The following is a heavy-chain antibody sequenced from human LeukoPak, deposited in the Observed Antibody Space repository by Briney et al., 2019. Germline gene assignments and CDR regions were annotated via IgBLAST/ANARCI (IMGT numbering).Heavy chain of an antibody. CDR3: ARDPRSDYYDSSGYYDY. Sequence: ASVKVSCKASGYTFTSYYMHWVRQAPGQGLEWMGIINPSGGSTSYAQKFQGRVTMTRDTSTSTVYMELSSLRSEDTAVYYCARDPRSDYYDSSGYYDYWGQGTRVTVSS. CDR1: GYTFTSYY. D-gene: IGHD3-22*01. V-gene: IGHV1-46*01. J-gene: IGHJ4*02. CDR2: INPSGGST.